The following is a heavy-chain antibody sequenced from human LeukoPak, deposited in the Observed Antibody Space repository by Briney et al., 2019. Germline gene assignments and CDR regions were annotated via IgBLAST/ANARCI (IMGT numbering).Heavy chain of an antibody. Sequence: SETLSLTCTVSGGSISSYYWSWIRQPPGKGLEWIGSIYYSGSTYYNPSLKSRVTISVDTSKNQFSLKLSSVTAADTAVYYCASTSGWYPAFDYWGQGTLVTVSS. CDR3: ASTSGWYPAFDY. D-gene: IGHD6-19*01. CDR1: GGSISSYY. J-gene: IGHJ4*02. V-gene: IGHV4-39*07. CDR2: IYYSGST.